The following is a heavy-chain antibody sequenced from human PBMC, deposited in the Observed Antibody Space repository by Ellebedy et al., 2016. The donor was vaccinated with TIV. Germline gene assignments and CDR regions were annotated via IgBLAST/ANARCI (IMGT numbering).Heavy chain of an antibody. Sequence: SVKVSXXASGGTFSSYAISWVRQAPGQGLEWMGGIIPIFGTANYAQKFQGRVTITADESTSTAYMELSSLRSEDTAVYYCAISGGYCSGGSCYSGSFSYYYGMDVWGQGTTVTVSS. J-gene: IGHJ6*02. CDR2: IIPIFGTA. V-gene: IGHV1-69*13. CDR1: GGTFSSYA. D-gene: IGHD2-15*01. CDR3: AISGGYCSGGSCYSGSFSYYYGMDV.